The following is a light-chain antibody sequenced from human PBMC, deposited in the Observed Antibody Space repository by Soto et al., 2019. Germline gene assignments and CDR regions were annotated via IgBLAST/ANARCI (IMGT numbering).Light chain of an antibody. CDR1: SSDVGGYDY. CDR2: DVS. J-gene: IGLJ1*01. CDR3: CXYAGSHV. Sequence: QSVLTQPRSVSGSPGQSVTISCTGTSSDVGGYDYVSWYQQHPGKAPKLMIYDVSKRPSGVPDRFSGSKSGNTASLTISGLQAEDEADYYCCXYAGSHVFGTGTKVTVL. V-gene: IGLV2-11*01.